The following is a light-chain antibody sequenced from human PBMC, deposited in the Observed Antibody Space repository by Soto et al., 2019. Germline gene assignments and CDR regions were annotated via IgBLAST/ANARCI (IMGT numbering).Light chain of an antibody. J-gene: IGKJ1*01. CDR1: QDINNW. CDR2: DAS. CDR3: QNYGSSLWT. Sequence: DIQMTQSPSTLSASVGDRVTITCRASQDINNWLAWYQQKPGNAPKFLIYDASTLESGVPSRFSGGGSGTEFTLTISSLQPDDPATYYCQNYGSSLWTFG. V-gene: IGKV1-5*01.